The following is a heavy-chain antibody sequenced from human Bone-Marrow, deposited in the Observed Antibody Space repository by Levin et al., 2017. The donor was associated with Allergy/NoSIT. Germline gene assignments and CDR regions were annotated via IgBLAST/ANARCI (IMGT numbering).Heavy chain of an antibody. J-gene: IGHJ6*02. CDR3: ASLGYTISYYDYAMDV. Sequence: SETLSLTCSVSGGSISNSYWSWIRQAPGKGLEWIGYIKNSGTTKYNPSLNSRVTISADTSKNQVSLRLTSVTAADTAVYYCASLGYTISYYDYAMDVWGQGITVTVSS. V-gene: IGHV4-59*01. CDR2: IKNSGTT. D-gene: IGHD5-12*01. CDR1: GGSISNSY.